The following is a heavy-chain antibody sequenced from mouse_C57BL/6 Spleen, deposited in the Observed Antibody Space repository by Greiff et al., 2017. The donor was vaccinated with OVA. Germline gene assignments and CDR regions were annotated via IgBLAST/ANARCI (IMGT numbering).Heavy chain of an antibody. D-gene: IGHD2-4*01. CDR1: GYTFTNYW. V-gene: IGHV1-63*01. CDR3: ARGKDDYDGGGTYFDY. CDR2: IYPGGGYT. J-gene: IGHJ2*01. Sequence: QVQLQQSGAELVRPGTSVKMSCKASGYTFTNYWIGWAKQRPGHGLEWIGDIYPGGGYTNYNEKFKGKATLTADKSSSTAYMQFSSLTSEDSAIYYCARGKDDYDGGGTYFDYWGQGTTLTVSS.